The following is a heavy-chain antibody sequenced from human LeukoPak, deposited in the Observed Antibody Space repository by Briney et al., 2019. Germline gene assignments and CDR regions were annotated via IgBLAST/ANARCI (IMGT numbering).Heavy chain of an antibody. D-gene: IGHD1-1*01. Sequence: ASVKVSCKASGYTFTGYYMHWVRQAPGQGLEWMGWINPNSGGTNYAQKFQGRVTMTRDTSISTAYMELSRLRSDDTAVYYCARVLPNWSVPYFDYWGQGTLVTVSS. CDR3: ARVLPNWSVPYFDY. CDR1: GYTFTGYY. V-gene: IGHV1-2*02. CDR2: INPNSGGT. J-gene: IGHJ4*02.